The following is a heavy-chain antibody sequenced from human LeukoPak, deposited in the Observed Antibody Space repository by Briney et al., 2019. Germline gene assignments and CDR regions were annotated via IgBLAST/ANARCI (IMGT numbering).Heavy chain of an antibody. D-gene: IGHD3-16*01. CDR1: GGTFSSYA. Sequence: GASVKVSCKASGGTFSSYAISWVRQAPGQGLEWMGGIIPIFGSANYAQKFQGRVTITADEFTNTAYMELSSLRSDDTAVYYCARGDGANYYYMDVWGKGTTVTVTS. V-gene: IGHV1-69*13. CDR2: IIPIFGSA. J-gene: IGHJ6*03. CDR3: ARGDGANYYYMDV.